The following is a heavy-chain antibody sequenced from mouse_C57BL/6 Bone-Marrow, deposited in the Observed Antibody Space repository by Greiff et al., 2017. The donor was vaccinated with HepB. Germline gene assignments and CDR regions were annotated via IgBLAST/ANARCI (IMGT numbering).Heavy chain of an antibody. CDR1: GFNIKDDY. Sequence: VQLKQSGAELVRPGASVKLSCTASGFNIKDDYMHWVKQRPEQGLEWIGWIDPENGDTEYASKFQGKATITADTSSNTAYLQLSSLTSEDTAVYYCTTRDDGYGYWGQGTTLTVSS. J-gene: IGHJ2*01. CDR2: IDPENGDT. V-gene: IGHV14-4*01. CDR3: TTRDDGYGY. D-gene: IGHD2-3*01.